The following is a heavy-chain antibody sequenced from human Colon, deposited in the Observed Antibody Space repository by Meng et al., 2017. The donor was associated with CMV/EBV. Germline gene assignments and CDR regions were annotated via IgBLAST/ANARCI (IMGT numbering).Heavy chain of an antibody. J-gene: IGHJ6*02. D-gene: IGHD3-10*01. CDR2: IYTSGST. Sequence: GESLKISCAASGFTISDNYISWVRQAPGKGLEWISFIYTSGSTFYADSVKGRFTVSRDKSENTVYLQMNSLRVEDTAVYFCAKDRGRLFRDYYFGLDVWGQGTTVTVSS. V-gene: IGHV3-53*01. CDR3: AKDRGRLFRDYYFGLDV. CDR1: GFTISDNY.